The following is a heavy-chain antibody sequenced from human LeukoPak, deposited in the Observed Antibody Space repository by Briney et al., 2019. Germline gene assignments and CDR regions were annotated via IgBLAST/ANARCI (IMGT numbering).Heavy chain of an antibody. CDR1: GGTFSSYA. Sequence: SVKVSCKASGGTFSSYAISWVRQAPGQGLEWMGRIIPTLGIANYAQKFQGRVTITADKSTSTAYMELSSLRSGDTAVYYCARGAITGTPTGYWGQGTLVTVSS. J-gene: IGHJ4*02. CDR2: IIPTLGIA. CDR3: ARGAITGTPTGY. V-gene: IGHV1-69*04. D-gene: IGHD1-20*01.